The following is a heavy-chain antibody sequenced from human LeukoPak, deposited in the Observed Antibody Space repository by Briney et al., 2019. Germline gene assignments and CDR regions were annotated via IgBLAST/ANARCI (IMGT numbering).Heavy chain of an antibody. CDR3: AREMRNCGGDCHDY. CDR1: GFTFSSYA. V-gene: IGHV3-30*04. D-gene: IGHD2-21*02. CDR2: ISYDGSNK. Sequence: GGSLRLSCAASGFTFSSYAMHWVRQAPGKGLEWVAVISYDGSNKYYADSVKGRFTISRDNSKNTLYLQMNSLRAEDTAVYYCAREMRNCGGDCHDYWGQGSLVTVSS. J-gene: IGHJ4*02.